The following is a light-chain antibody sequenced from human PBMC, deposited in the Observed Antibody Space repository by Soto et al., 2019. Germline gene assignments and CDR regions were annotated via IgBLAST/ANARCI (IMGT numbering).Light chain of an antibody. CDR2: AAS. J-gene: IGKJ2*01. Sequence: DIQMTQSPSSLSASVGDRVTITCRASQSISSYLNWYQQKPRKAPKLLIYAASSLQSGVPSRFSCGGSGSDFTLTISSLQPEDFATYYCQQSYSTHTFGQGTKLEIK. CDR1: QSISSY. V-gene: IGKV1-39*01. CDR3: QQSYSTHT.